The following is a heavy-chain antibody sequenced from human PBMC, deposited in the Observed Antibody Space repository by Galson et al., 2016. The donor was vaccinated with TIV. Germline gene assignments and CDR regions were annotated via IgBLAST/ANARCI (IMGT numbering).Heavy chain of an antibody. CDR2: ISSRSGYT. V-gene: IGHV3-21*01. CDR1: GFPFSSYS. CDR3: ARDGARVGAHDAFDI. Sequence: SLRLSCAVSGFPFSSYSMNWVRQAPGKGLEWVSSISSRSGYTHYADSVKGRVTISRDNANNSLYLQMNSLRAEDTAVYYCARDGARVGAHDAFDIWGQGTMVTVSS. J-gene: IGHJ3*02. D-gene: IGHD3-16*01.